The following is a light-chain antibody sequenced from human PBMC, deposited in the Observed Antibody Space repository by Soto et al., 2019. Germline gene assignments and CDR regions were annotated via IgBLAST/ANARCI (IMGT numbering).Light chain of an antibody. CDR2: KAS. V-gene: IGKV1-5*03. CDR1: QTINSW. CDR3: QQLNSYPLT. J-gene: IGKJ4*01. Sequence: DIQLTQSPSTLSASVGDRVTITCRASQTINSWLAWYQQKPGKAPNLLIYKASSLESGVPSSFSGSGSGTDFTLTISSLQPEDFATYYCQQLNSYPLTFGGGTKVDIK.